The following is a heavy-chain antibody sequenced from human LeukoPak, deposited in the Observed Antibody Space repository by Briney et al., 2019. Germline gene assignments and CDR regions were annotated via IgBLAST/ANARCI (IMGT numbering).Heavy chain of an antibody. CDR3: ARALIGRDAFDI. Sequence: ASVKVSCKASGYTFTSYDINWVRQATGQGLEWMGWMNPNSGNTGYAPKFQGRVTITRNTSISTAYMELSSLRSDDTAVYYCARALIGRDAFDIWGQGTVVTVSS. CDR2: MNPNSGNT. D-gene: IGHD2-21*01. CDR1: GYTFTSYD. V-gene: IGHV1-8*03. J-gene: IGHJ3*02.